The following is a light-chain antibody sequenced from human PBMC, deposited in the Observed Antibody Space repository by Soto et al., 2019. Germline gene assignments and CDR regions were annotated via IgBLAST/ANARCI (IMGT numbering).Light chain of an antibody. CDR1: SSDVGGYNY. Sequence: QSVLTQPASVSGSPGQSITISCSGISSDVGGYNYVSWYQHHPGKAPKLMIYDVGNRPSGVSNRFAGSKSGNTASLTISGLQAEDEADYYCSSYISSNILEVFGGGTKLTVL. J-gene: IGLJ2*01. V-gene: IGLV2-14*03. CDR3: SSYISSNILEV. CDR2: DVG.